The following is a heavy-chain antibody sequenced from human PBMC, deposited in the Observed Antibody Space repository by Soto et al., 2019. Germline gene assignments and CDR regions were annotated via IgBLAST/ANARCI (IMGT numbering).Heavy chain of an antibody. CDR2: IIPIFGTA. D-gene: IGHD3-22*01. CDR1: GGTFSSYA. J-gene: IGHJ4*02. Sequence: SVKVSCKASGGTFSSYAISWVRQAPGQGLEWMGGIIPIFGTANYAQKFQGRVIIERDTSASTAYMELSSLRSEDTAVYYCARGGYFDSSNYLAYWGLGTLVTVSS. V-gene: IGHV1-69*05. CDR3: ARGGYFDSSNYLAY.